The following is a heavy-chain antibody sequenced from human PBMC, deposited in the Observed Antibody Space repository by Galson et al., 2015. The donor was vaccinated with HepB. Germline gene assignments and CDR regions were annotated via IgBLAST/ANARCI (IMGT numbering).Heavy chain of an antibody. Sequence: SCKASGYTFTGYYMHWVRQAPGQGLEWIGWINPNSGGTNYAQKFQGRVTMTRDTSISTAYMELSRLRSDDTAVYYCARDRYYYDSSGYCQFDYWGQGTLVTVSS. J-gene: IGHJ4*02. D-gene: IGHD3-22*01. CDR1: GYTFTGYY. CDR2: INPNSGGT. CDR3: ARDRYYYDSSGYCQFDY. V-gene: IGHV1-2*02.